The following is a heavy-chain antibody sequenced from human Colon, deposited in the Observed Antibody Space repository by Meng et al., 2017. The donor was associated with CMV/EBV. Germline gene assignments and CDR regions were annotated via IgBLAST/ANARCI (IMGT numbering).Heavy chain of an antibody. CDR2: ITTASLYT. CDR3: ARAGLRAVEATRSDY. J-gene: IGHJ4*02. CDR1: GFTVSSNY. D-gene: IGHD6-19*01. V-gene: IGHV3-21*01. Sequence: GGSLRLSCAASGFTVSSNYMSWVRQAPGKGLEWVSSITTASLYTYYADSVRGRFTISRDNANSSVYLHMTTLRAEDTAVYYCARAGLRAVEATRSDYWGQGTLVTVSS.